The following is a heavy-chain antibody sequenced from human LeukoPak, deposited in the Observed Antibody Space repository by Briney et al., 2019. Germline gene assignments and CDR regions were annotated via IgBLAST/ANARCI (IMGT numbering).Heavy chain of an antibody. V-gene: IGHV4-38-2*01. Sequence: PSETLSLTCAVSGYSISSGYYWGWIRQPPGKGLEWVGSIYHSGSTYYNPSLKSRVTISVDTSKNQFSLKLSSVTAADTAVYYCARHYWDCSSTSCPFDYWGQGTLVTVSS. CDR3: ARHYWDCSSTSCPFDY. D-gene: IGHD2-2*01. J-gene: IGHJ4*02. CDR1: GYSISSGYY. CDR2: IYHSGST.